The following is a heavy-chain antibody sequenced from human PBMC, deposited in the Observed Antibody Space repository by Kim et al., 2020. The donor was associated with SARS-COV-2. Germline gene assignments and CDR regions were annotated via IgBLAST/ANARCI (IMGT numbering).Heavy chain of an antibody. CDR3: ARGEEIPTYYFDY. J-gene: IGHJ4*02. V-gene: IGHV4-4*09. Sequence: SNPSLNSRVTISVDTSKNQVSLKLSSGTAADTAVYYCARGEEIPTYYFDYWGQGTLVTVSS. D-gene: IGHD3-16*01.